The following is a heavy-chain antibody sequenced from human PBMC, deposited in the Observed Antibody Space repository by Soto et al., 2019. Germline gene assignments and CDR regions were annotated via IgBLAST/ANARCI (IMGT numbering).Heavy chain of an antibody. J-gene: IGHJ4*02. Sequence: QITLKESGPTLVKPTQTLTLTCTFSGFSLSTSGVGVGWIRQPPGKALEWLALIYWDDDMRYSPSLKSRLTITKENSKNQVVLTMSNMDPVDTATYYCAHSPYYDFWSGYYTYFDYWGQGTLVTVSS. V-gene: IGHV2-5*02. CDR1: GFSLSTSGVG. CDR3: AHSPYYDFWSGYYTYFDY. D-gene: IGHD3-3*01. CDR2: IYWDDDM.